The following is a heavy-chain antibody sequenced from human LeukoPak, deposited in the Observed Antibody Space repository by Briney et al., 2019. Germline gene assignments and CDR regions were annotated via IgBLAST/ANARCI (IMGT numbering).Heavy chain of an antibody. Sequence: SETLSLTCTVSGGSISSGGYYWSWIRQHPGKGLEWIGYIYYSGSTYYNPSLKSRVTISVDTSKNQFSLKLSSVTAADTAVYYCARRVVAATRGSYWFDPWGQGTLVTVSS. CDR2: IYYSGST. D-gene: IGHD2-15*01. J-gene: IGHJ5*02. CDR1: GGSISSGGYY. CDR3: ARRVVAATRGSYWFDP. V-gene: IGHV4-31*03.